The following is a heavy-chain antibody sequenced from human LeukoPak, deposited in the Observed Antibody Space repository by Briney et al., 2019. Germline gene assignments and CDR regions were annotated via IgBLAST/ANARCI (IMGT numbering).Heavy chain of an antibody. CDR2: IYYSGYT. V-gene: IGHV4-59*01. CDR1: GDSISSYY. Sequence: PSETLSLTCTVSGDSISSYYWSWIRQPAGKGLGWIGCIYYSGYTNYKSSLKSRVTISVDTSKNQFSLKLSSVTAADTAVYYCARTTMVRGTYYMDVWGKGTTVTVSS. CDR3: ARTTMVRGTYYMDV. D-gene: IGHD3-10*01. J-gene: IGHJ6*03.